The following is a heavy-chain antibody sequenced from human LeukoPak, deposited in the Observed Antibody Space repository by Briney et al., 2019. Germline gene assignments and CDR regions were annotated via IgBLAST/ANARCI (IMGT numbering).Heavy chain of an antibody. Sequence: ASVKVSCKASGYTFTSYYMHWVRQAPGQGLEWMGIINPSGGSTSYAQKFQGRVTMTRDTSTSTVYMELSSLRSEDAAVYCCARAYSSGWYLPYYFDYWGQGTLVTVSS. CDR3: ARAYSSGWYLPYYFDY. CDR1: GYTFTSYY. D-gene: IGHD6-19*01. CDR2: INPSGGST. V-gene: IGHV1-46*01. J-gene: IGHJ4*02.